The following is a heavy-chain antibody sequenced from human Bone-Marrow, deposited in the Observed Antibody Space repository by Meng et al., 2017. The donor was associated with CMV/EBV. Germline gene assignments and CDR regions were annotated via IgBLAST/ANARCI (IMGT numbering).Heavy chain of an antibody. D-gene: IGHD2-2*01. J-gene: IGHJ4*02. V-gene: IGHV1-8*02. CDR3: AKEDPVVPAALDY. Sequence: ASVKVSCKASGGTFSSYAISWVRQAPGQGLEWMGWMNPNSGNTGYAQKFQGRVTMTRNTSISTAYMELSSLRAEDTAVYYCAKEDPVVPAALDYWGQGTLVTVSS. CDR1: GGTFSSYA. CDR2: MNPNSGNT.